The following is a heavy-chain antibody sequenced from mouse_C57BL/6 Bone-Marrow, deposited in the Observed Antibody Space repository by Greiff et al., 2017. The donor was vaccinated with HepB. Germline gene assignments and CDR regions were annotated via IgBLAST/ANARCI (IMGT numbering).Heavy chain of an antibody. J-gene: IGHJ1*03. CDR3: ALYDGYYWYFDV. Sequence: VQLVESGPELVKPGASVKISCKASGYAFSSSWMNWVKQRPGKGLEWIGRIYPGDGDTNYNGKFKGKATLTADKSSSTAYMQLSSLTSEDSAVYFCALYDGYYWYFDVWGTGTTVTVSS. D-gene: IGHD2-3*01. CDR1: GYAFSSSW. CDR2: IYPGDGDT. V-gene: IGHV1-82*01.